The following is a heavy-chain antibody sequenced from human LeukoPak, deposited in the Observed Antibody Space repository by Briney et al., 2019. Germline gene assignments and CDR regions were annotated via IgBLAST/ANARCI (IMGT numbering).Heavy chain of an antibody. CDR3: AREVYFPDTGGYYDS. CDR2: IYSSGTT. CDR1: GGSTSSSGYY. D-gene: IGHD3-22*01. V-gene: IGHV4-39*07. J-gene: IGHJ4*02. Sequence: PSETLSLTCTVSGGSTSSSGYYWGWIRQPPGKGLEWIGIIYSSGTTYYNPSLKSRVTISLDTSKNQFSLIVTSVTAADTAVYYCAREVYFPDTGGYYDSWGQGTLVTVSS.